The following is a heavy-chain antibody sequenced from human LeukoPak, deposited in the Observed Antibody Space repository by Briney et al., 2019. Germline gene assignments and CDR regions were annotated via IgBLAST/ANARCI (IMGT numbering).Heavy chain of an antibody. CDR1: GFTFSSYW. D-gene: IGHD4-17*01. CDR2: INSDGSGT. V-gene: IGHV3-74*01. CDR3: ARDPGLYGDYPRVFDY. J-gene: IGHJ4*02. Sequence: GGSLRLSCAASGFTFSSYWMHWVRQAPGKGLVWVSRINSDGSGTSYADSVKGRFTISRDNAKNTLYLQMNGLRAEDTAVYYCARDPGLYGDYPRVFDYWGQGTLVTVSS.